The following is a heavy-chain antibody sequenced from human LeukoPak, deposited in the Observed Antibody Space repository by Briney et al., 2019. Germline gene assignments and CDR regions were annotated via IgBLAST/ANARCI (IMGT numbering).Heavy chain of an antibody. CDR1: GFTFSNYA. Sequence: GGSLRLSCAASGFTFSNYAMDWVRQAPGKGLEWVAVIWSDGSNDYYADSVKGRFTISRDNSMNTLFLQMNSLRVEDTAVYYCARADGDYRGWFDPWGQGTLVTVSS. J-gene: IGHJ5*02. D-gene: IGHD4-17*01. V-gene: IGHV3-33*01. CDR2: IWSDGSND. CDR3: ARADGDYRGWFDP.